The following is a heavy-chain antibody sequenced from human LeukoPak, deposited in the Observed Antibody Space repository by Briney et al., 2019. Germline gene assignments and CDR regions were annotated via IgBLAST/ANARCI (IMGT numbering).Heavy chain of an antibody. J-gene: IGHJ5*01. Sequence: SGPTLVNPTQTLTLTCTFSGFSLSTSGVGVGWIRQPPGKALEWLALIYWDDDKRYSPSLKSRLTITKDTSKNQVVLTMTNMDPVDTATYYCVEGHYDVLTAYSTPFYSWGQGTLVTVSS. CDR2: IYWDDDK. D-gene: IGHD3-9*01. V-gene: IGHV2-5*02. CDR3: VEGHYDVLTAYSTPFYS. CDR1: GFSLSTSGVG.